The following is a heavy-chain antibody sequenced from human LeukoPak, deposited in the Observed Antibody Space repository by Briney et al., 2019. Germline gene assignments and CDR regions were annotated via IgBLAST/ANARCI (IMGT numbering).Heavy chain of an antibody. V-gene: IGHV5-51*01. CDR2: IYPGDSDT. J-gene: IGHJ5*02. CDR1: GYSFTSYW. Sequence: GESLKISCKGSGYSFTSYWIGWVRQMPGKGLEWMGIIYPGDSDTRYSPSFQGQVTISADKSISTAYLQWSSLKASDTAMYYCARHRVYYYDTSGHRGWFDPWAREPWSPSPQ. D-gene: IGHD3-22*01. CDR3: ARHRVYYYDTSGHRGWFDP.